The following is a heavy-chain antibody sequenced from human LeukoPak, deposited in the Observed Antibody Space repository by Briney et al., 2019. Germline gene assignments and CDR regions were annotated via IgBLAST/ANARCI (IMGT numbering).Heavy chain of an antibody. V-gene: IGHV1-69*05. CDR3: AREPDYAGYAFDI. Sequence: SVKVSCKASGGTFSSYAISWVRQAPGQGLEWMGGIIPFLPTANYAQKFQGSVTITTDESSTTAYMELSSLRSEDTAVYYCAREPDYAGYAFDIWGQGTMVTVSS. D-gene: IGHD4-17*01. CDR1: GGTFSSYA. CDR2: IIPFLPTA. J-gene: IGHJ3*02.